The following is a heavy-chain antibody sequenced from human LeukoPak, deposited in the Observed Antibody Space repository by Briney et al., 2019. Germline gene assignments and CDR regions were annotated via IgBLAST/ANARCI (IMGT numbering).Heavy chain of an antibody. CDR1: GGSISSSNW. CDR2: IYHSGST. CDR3: ARAAIAPAGTGLDC. J-gene: IGHJ4*02. D-gene: IGHD6-13*01. V-gene: IGHV4-4*02. Sequence: PSETLSLTCAVSGGSISSSNWWSWVRQPPGKGLEWIGEIYHSGSTNYNPSLKSRVTISVDKSKNQFSLKLSSVTAADTAVYYCARAAIAPAGTGLDCWGQGTLVTVSS.